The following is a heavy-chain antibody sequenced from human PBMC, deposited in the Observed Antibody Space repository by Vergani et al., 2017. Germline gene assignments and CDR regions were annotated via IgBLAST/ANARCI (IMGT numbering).Heavy chain of an antibody. Sequence: EVQLLESGGGLVQPGGSLRLSCAASGFTFSSYAMSWVRQAPGKGLEWVSAISGSGGSTYYADSVKGRFTISRANSKNTLYLQMNSLRDEDTAVDYCARVGIAAAKLEQTPNYYGMDGGGEGTTVTVAS. J-gene: IGHJ6*04. CDR2: ISGSGGST. D-gene: IGHD6-13*01. CDR3: ARVGIAAAKLEQTPNYYGMDG. V-gene: IGHV3-23*01. CDR1: GFTFSSYA.